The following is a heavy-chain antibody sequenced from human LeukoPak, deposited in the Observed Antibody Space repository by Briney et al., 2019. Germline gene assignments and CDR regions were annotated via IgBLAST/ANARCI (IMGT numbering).Heavy chain of an antibody. CDR1: GGSISSYY. CDR3: ARAVELLWFGELLNYFDY. J-gene: IGHJ4*02. CDR2: IYYSGST. V-gene: IGHV4-59*01. Sequence: PSETLSLTCTVSGGSISSYYWSWIRQPPGKGLEWIGYIYYSGSTNYNPSLKSRVTISVDTSKNQFSLKLSSVPAADTAVYYCARAVELLWFGELLNYFDYWGQGTLVTVSS. D-gene: IGHD3-10*01.